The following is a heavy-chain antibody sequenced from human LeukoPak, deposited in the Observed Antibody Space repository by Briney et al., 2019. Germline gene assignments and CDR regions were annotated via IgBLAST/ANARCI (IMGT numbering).Heavy chain of an antibody. J-gene: IGHJ5*02. V-gene: IGHV3-21*01. CDR2: ISGTSSFI. D-gene: IGHD4-11*01. Sequence: GGSLRLSCAASGFTFFRYSMNWFRQAPGKGLEWVSSISGTSSFIYYAESVKGRFTISRDNTNNSVYLQINSLRAEDTAVYYCARGGTCTFRCNYWFDLWGQGTLVTVSS. CDR3: ARGGTCTFRCNYWFDL. CDR1: GFTFFRYS.